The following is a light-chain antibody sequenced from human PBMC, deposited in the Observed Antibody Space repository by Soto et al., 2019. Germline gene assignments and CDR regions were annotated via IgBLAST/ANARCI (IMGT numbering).Light chain of an antibody. CDR1: SSNIGAGHD. Sequence: QSVLTQPPSVSGAPGQRVTISCTGSSSNIGAGHDVHWYQHSPGTAPKLLIYRFNNRPSGVPDRFSGSKSGTSASLAISGLQAEDEADYYCQSFDTSLSGSVVFGGGTKLTVL. V-gene: IGLV1-40*01. CDR3: QSFDTSLSGSVV. J-gene: IGLJ2*01. CDR2: RFN.